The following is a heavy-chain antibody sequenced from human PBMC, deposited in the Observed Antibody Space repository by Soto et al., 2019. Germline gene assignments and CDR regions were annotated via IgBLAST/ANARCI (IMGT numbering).Heavy chain of an antibody. Sequence: EVQLVESGGGLVQPGRSLRLSCAASGFTFDDYAMHWVRQAPGKGLEWVSGISSSGGNTYYADSVKGRFTISRDNSKNTLYLQMNSLRAEDTAVYYCAKYEDPHSGSYYWGYWGQGTLVTVSS. D-gene: IGHD1-26*01. CDR2: ISSSGGNT. CDR3: AKYEDPHSGSYYWGY. CDR1: GFTFDDYA. V-gene: IGHV3-23*04. J-gene: IGHJ4*02.